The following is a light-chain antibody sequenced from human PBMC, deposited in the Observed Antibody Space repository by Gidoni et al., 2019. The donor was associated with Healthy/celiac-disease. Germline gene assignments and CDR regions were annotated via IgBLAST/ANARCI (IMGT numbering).Light chain of an antibody. J-gene: IGKJ2*01. V-gene: IGKV1-33*01. CDR2: DAS. CDR1: QDISNY. CDR3: RQHDNRPPYT. Sequence: DSQMTQTPSSLSASVGDRVTITCQASQDISNYLNWYQQKPGKAPKLLIYDASNLETGVPSRFSGGGSATAFSFTISSLQPEDIATFYCRQHDNRPPYTFGQGTKLEIK.